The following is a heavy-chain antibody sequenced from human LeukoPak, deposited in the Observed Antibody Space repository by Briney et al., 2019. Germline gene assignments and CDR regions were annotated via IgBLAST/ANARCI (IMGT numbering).Heavy chain of an antibody. D-gene: IGHD3-10*01. CDR2: ISGSGGST. CDR1: GFIFSSYA. V-gene: IGHV3-23*01. CDR3: AKGRSRSGSYYNMLVY. J-gene: IGHJ4*02. Sequence: GGSLRLSCAASGFIFSSYAMSWVRQAPGKGLEWVSSISGSGGSTYYADSVKGRFTISRDNSKNTLYLQMNSLRAEDTAVYYCAKGRSRSGSYYNMLVYWGQGTLVTVSS.